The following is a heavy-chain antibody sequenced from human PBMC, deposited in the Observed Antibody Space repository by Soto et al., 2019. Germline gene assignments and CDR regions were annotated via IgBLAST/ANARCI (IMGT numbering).Heavy chain of an antibody. D-gene: IGHD3-16*02. V-gene: IGHV4-4*07. CDR3: ARDEGSMITFGGVIANQRGACDI. Sequence: SETLSLTCTVSGGSISSYYWSWIRQHAGKGPEWIGRIYTSGSNNYTPSLKSRVTMSVDTSKNQFYLKLSSVTAADTAVYYCARDEGSMITFGGVIANQRGACDIWGKGTMVSVSS. J-gene: IGHJ3*02. CDR2: IYTSGSN. CDR1: GGSISSYY.